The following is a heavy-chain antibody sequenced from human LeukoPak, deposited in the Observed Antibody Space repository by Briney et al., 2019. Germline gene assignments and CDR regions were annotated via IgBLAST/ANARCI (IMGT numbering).Heavy chain of an antibody. CDR2: ISSGGFST. V-gene: IGHV3-23*01. J-gene: IGHJ4*02. CDR3: AKPSKYGNLFGS. Sequence: GRSLRLSCAASGFTFSNYAMSWVRQAPGKGLEWVSAISSGGFSTYYADSVQGRFTVSRDISKNILYLQMDSLSAEDTAVYYCAKPSKYGNLFGSWGQGTLVTVSS. CDR1: GFTFSNYA. D-gene: IGHD2/OR15-2a*01.